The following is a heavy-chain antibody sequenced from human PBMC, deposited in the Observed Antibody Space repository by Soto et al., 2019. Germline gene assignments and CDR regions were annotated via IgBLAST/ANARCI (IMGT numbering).Heavy chain of an antibody. CDR1: GFTVSGNY. J-gene: IGHJ2*01. CDR2: IYSGGTT. V-gene: IGHV3-53*04. D-gene: IGHD3-10*01. Sequence: EVQLVESGGGLVQPGGSLRLSCAASGFTVSGNYMTWVRQAPGKGLEWVSTIYSGGTTYYADSVKGRFSISRHDSKNTLYLQMNILRAEDTAVYHCARHLRLVGFGEYDLWGRGTLVSVSS. CDR3: ARHLRLVGFGEYDL.